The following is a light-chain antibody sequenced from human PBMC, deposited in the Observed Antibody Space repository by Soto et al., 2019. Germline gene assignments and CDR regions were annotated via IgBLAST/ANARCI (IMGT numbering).Light chain of an antibody. J-gene: IGKJ5*01. V-gene: IGKV1-9*01. Sequence: TQSPATLSVSPWERAALSSRASQSVSTSLAWYQVKPGKAPKLLIHAASTLESGVPSRFSATVSGTEFSLTITSLQPEDFATYYCQQLFDSPITFGQGTRLEIK. CDR2: AAS. CDR3: QQLFDSPIT. CDR1: QSVSTS.